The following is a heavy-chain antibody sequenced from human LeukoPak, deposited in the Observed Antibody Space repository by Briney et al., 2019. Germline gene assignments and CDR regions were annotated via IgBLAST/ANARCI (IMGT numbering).Heavy chain of an antibody. CDR3: AREMATRYYFDY. Sequence: GGSLRLSCAASGFTVSSNYMSWVRRAPGKGLEWVSVIYSGGSTYYADSVKGRFTISRDNSKNTLYLQMNSLRAEDTAVYYCAREMATRYYFDYWGQGTLVTVSS. D-gene: IGHD5-24*01. CDR1: GFTVSSNY. CDR2: IYSGGST. J-gene: IGHJ4*02. V-gene: IGHV3-66*01.